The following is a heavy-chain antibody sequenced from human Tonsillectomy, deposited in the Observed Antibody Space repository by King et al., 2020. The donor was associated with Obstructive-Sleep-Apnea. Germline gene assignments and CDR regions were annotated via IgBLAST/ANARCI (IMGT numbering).Heavy chain of an antibody. CDR2: ISWSSGSI. V-gene: IGHV3-9*01. Sequence: VQLVESGGGLVQPGRSLRLSCAASGFTFDDYAMHWVRHAPGKGLEWVSGISWSSGSIGYADSVKGRFTISRDNAKNSLYLQMNSLRAEDTALYFCAKDIIAVARGVDYWGQGTLVTVSS. D-gene: IGHD6-19*01. CDR3: AKDIIAVARGVDY. J-gene: IGHJ4*02. CDR1: GFTFDDYA.